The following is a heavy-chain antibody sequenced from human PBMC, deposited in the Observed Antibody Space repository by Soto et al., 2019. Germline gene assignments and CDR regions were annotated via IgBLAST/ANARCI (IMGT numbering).Heavy chain of an antibody. CDR2: IIPIFGTA. CDR1: GGTFSSYA. J-gene: IGHJ4*02. D-gene: IGHD4-17*01. Sequence: SVKVSCKASGGTFSSYAISWVRQAPGQGLEWMGGIIPIFGTANYAQKFQGRVTITADESTSTAYMELSSLRAEDTAVYYCVKSEDYGDFVYDFDYWGQGTLVTVSS. V-gene: IGHV1-69*13. CDR3: VKSEDYGDFVYDFDY.